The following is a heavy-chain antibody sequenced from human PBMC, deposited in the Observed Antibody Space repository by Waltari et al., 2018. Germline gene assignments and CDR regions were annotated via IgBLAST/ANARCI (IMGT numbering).Heavy chain of an antibody. D-gene: IGHD1-26*01. CDR1: GYSFTSYD. Sequence: QAQLVQSGAEVKKPGAAVKVSCKASGYSFTSYDVNWVRQATGQGLEGMGWVKPHSGDTDYAQKFQGRVTMTTNTSIRTAYMELTSLRSDDTAVYYCARAVGGGARGYYGLDVWGQGTTVTVS. J-gene: IGHJ6*02. CDR3: ARAVGGGARGYYGLDV. CDR2: VKPHSGDT. V-gene: IGHV1-8*01.